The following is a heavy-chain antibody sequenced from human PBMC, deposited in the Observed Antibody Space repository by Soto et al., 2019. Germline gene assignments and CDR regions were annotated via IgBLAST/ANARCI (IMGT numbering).Heavy chain of an antibody. V-gene: IGHV3-33*01. CDR2: IWYDGSNK. CDR1: GFTFSSYG. D-gene: IGHD4-17*01. Sequence: GGSLRLSCAASGFTFSSYGMHWVRQAPGKGLEWVAVIWYDGSNKYYADSVKGRFTISRDNSKNTLYLQMNSLRAEDTAVYYCARASYGDYVSYFDYWGQGTLVTVSS. CDR3: ARASYGDYVSYFDY. J-gene: IGHJ4*02.